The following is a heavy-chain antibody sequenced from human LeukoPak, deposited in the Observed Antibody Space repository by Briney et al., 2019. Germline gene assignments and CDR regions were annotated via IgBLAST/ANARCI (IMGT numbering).Heavy chain of an antibody. V-gene: IGHV4-61*01. J-gene: IGHJ4*02. Sequence: SETLSLTCTVSGGSISSSSYYRSWIRQPPGKGLEWIGFIHYSGSTTYSPSLKSRVSISVDTSKNQFSLKLSSVTAADTAIYYCARVLTIFGVVTPYFDYWGQGTLVTVSS. CDR3: ARVLTIFGVVTPYFDY. CDR1: GGSISSSSYY. CDR2: IHYSGST. D-gene: IGHD3-3*01.